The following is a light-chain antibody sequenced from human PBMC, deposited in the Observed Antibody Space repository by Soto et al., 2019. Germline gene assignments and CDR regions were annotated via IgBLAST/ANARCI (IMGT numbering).Light chain of an antibody. Sequence: DIQMTQSPSSLSASVGDRVTITCRASQSISRNLNWYQHKPGKAPKLLIYAASSMQNGVPSRFRGGGSGAEFTLSINSLQPEDFGTYYCPQSFTTASITFGQGTRLEIK. V-gene: IGKV1-39*01. CDR2: AAS. CDR1: QSISRN. CDR3: PQSFTTASIT. J-gene: IGKJ5*01.